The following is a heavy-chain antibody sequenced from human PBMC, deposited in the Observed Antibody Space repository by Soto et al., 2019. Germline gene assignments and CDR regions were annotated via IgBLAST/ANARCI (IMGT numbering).Heavy chain of an antibody. Sequence: PGGSLRLSCAASGFTFSSYWMHWVRQAPGKGLVWVSRINSDGSSTSYADSVKGRFTISRDNAKNTLYLQMNSLRAEDAAVYYCAKHVDIVATILTYYYYYGMDVWGQGTTVTVSS. J-gene: IGHJ6*02. CDR1: GFTFSSYW. CDR2: INSDGSST. CDR3: AKHVDIVATILTYYYYYGMDV. D-gene: IGHD5-12*01. V-gene: IGHV3-74*01.